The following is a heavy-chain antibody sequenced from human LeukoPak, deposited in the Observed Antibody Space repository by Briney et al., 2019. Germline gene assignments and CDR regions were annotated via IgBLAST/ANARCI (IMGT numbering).Heavy chain of an antibody. CDR1: GSTFANYW. CDR2: IVEDGNKI. Sequence: GGSLRLSCAASGSTFANYWMNWVRQAPGKGLEWVANIVEDGNKINYVDSVKGRFTISRDNVKNSLYLQMNSLRVADTAVYYCARGRNIALWGQGTLVTVSS. J-gene: IGHJ4*02. V-gene: IGHV3-7*01. D-gene: IGHD2/OR15-2a*01. CDR3: ARGRNIAL.